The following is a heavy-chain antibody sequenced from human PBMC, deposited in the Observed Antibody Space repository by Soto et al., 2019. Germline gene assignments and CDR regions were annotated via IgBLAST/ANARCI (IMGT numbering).Heavy chain of an antibody. CDR2: IIPLLDIA. CDR1: GVTFTNDI. Sequence: SVKVSCKASGVTFTNDIITWVRQAPGQGLEWMGRIIPLLDIANYAQKFQGRVTITADKSTSTAYMELNSLRSEDTAVYYCVRDSPIGSTYSGYDGIDYWGQGTLVTVSS. J-gene: IGHJ4*02. V-gene: IGHV1-69*04. D-gene: IGHD5-12*01. CDR3: VRDSPIGSTYSGYDGIDY.